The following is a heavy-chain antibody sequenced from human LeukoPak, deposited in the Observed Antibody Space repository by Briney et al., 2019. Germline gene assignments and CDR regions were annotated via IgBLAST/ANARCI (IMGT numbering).Heavy chain of an antibody. D-gene: IGHD2-15*01. CDR1: GGTFSSYA. J-gene: IGHJ5*02. CDR2: IIPILGIA. V-gene: IGHV1-69*04. Sequence: GASVKVSCKASGGTFSSYAISWVRQAPGQGLEWMGRIIPILGIANYAQKFQGRVTITADKSTSTAYMELSSLRSEDTAVYYCARGGGSRGPGLAFWFDPWGQGTLVTVSS. CDR3: ARGGGSRGPGLAFWFDP.